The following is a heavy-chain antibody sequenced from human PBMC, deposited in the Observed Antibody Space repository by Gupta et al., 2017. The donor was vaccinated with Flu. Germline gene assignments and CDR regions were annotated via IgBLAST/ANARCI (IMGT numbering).Heavy chain of an antibody. V-gene: IGHV3-72*01. Sequence: EVQLVESGGGLVQPGGSLRLSCAASGFTFSDHYMDWVRQAPGKGLEWVGRTRNKANSYTTEYAASVKGRFTISRDDSKNSLYLQMNSLKTEDTAVYYCAREYGDYLEFDYWGQGTLVTVSS. CDR3: AREYGDYLEFDY. J-gene: IGHJ4*02. D-gene: IGHD4-17*01. CDR1: GFTFSDHY. CDR2: TRNKANSYTT.